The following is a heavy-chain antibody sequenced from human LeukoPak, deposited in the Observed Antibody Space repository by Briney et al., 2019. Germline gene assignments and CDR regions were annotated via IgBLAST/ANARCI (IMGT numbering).Heavy chain of an antibody. CDR2: INPNSGGT. CDR1: GYTFTGYY. D-gene: IGHD1-7*01. V-gene: IGHV1-2*02. CDR3: ARRITGTTGVYYYYYMDV. J-gene: IGHJ6*03. Sequence: ASVKVSCKASGYTFTGYYMHWVRQAPGQGLEWMGWINPNSGGTNYAQKFQGRVTMTRDTSISTAYMELSRLRSDDTAVYYCARRITGTTGVYYYYYMDVWGKGTTVTVSS.